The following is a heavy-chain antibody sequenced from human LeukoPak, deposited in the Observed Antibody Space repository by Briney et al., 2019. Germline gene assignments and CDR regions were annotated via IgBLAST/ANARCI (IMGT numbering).Heavy chain of an antibody. D-gene: IGHD6-25*01. CDR2: MNPNSGNT. CDR1: GYTFTSYD. V-gene: IGHV1-8*01. Sequence: WASVKVSCKASGYTFTSYDINWVRQATGQGLEWMGWMNPNSGNTGYAQKFQGRVTMTRNTSISTAYMELSSLRSEDTAVYYCARGVSSGWYYYYYGMDVWGQGTTVTVSS. J-gene: IGHJ6*02. CDR3: ARGVSSGWYYYYYGMDV.